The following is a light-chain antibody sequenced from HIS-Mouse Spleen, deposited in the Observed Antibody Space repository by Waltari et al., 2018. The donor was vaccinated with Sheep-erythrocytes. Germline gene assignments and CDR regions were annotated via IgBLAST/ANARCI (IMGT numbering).Light chain of an antibody. J-gene: IGLJ1*01. CDR2: DVS. Sequence: QSALTQPRSVFGSPGQSVTISCTGPSSDVGGYTYVSWYQQHPGKAPKLMIYDVSKRPSGVPDRFSGSKSGNTASLTISGLQAEDEADYYCCSYAGSYNHVFATGTKVTVL. CDR3: CSYAGSYNHV. CDR1: SSDVGGYTY. V-gene: IGLV2-11*01.